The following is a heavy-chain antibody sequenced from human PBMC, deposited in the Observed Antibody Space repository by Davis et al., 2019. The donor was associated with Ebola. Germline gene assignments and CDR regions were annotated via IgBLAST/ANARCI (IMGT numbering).Heavy chain of an antibody. CDR2: QSSDGYNK. D-gene: IGHD1-1*01. V-gene: IGHV3-30-3*01. J-gene: IGHJ4*03. CDR3: ARDRGHNLPYYFDF. Sequence: GGSLRLSCAASGFTFSSHAMNWVRQAPGKGLEWVAVQSSDGYNKYYVDSVKGRFTISRDNSKNTLYLDMSSLRTEDTAVYYCARDRGHNLPYYFDFWGHGTPVTVSS. CDR1: GFTFSSHA.